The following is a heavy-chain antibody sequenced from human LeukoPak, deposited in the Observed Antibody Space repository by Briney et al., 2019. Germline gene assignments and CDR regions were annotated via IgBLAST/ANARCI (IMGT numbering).Heavy chain of an antibody. CDR1: GGSVSSDSYY. CDR2: VYYTGST. J-gene: IGHJ4*02. CDR3: ARDQDGTTYLDY. Sequence: PSETLSLTCTVSGGSVSSDSYYWRWLRQPPGRGLEWIGYVYYTGSTKDNPSLKSRVTISVDTSKNQFSLKLSSVTAADTAVYYCARDQDGTTYLDYWGQGTLVTVSS. V-gene: IGHV4-61*01. D-gene: IGHD1-1*01.